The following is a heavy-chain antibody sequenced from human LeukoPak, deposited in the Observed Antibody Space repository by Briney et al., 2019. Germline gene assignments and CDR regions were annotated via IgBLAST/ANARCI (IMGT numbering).Heavy chain of an antibody. Sequence: GGSLRLSCAASGFTFSSYAMHWVRQAPDKGLEYVAVISNDGTYKYYGASVKGRFTISRDNSKNTLYLQMDSLRSEDTAVYSCTRKSGGSQRKMDDWFDPWGQGILVTVSS. CDR3: TRKSGGSQRKMDDWFDP. V-gene: IGHV3-30*04. CDR2: ISNDGTYK. J-gene: IGHJ5*02. D-gene: IGHD3-10*01. CDR1: GFTFSSYA.